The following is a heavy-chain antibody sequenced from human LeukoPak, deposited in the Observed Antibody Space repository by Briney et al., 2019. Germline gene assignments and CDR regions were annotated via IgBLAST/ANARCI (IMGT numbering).Heavy chain of an antibody. CDR1: GYTFTSYY. CDR2: INPSGGGT. Sequence: ASVKVSCKASGYTFTSYYMHWVRQAPGQGLEWMGIINPSGGGTSYAQKFQGRVTMTRDMSTSTVYMELSSLRSEDTAVYYCAGAARPNWFDPWGQGTLVTVSS. CDR3: AGAARPNWFDP. V-gene: IGHV1-46*01. J-gene: IGHJ5*02. D-gene: IGHD6-6*01.